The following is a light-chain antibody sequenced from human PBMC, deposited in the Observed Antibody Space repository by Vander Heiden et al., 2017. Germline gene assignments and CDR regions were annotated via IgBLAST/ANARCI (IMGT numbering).Light chain of an antibody. CDR2: KAS. CDR3: QQENSYSHT. J-gene: IGKJ3*01. Sequence: DIQMTQSPSTLSASVGDRVTITCRASQSISSWLAWYQQKPGKAPKLLIYKASSLESGVPSRFSGSGSGTEFTLTISSLQPDDFATYYCQQENSYSHTFGPGTKVDIK. CDR1: QSISSW. V-gene: IGKV1-5*03.